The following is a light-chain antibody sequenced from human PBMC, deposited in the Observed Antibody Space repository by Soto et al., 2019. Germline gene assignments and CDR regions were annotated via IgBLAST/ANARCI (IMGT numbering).Light chain of an antibody. V-gene: IGKV3-15*01. CDR1: QSVSSN. J-gene: IGKJ3*01. Sequence: EIVMTQSPATLSVSPGERATLSCRASQSVSSNLAWYQQKPGQAPRLLIYGASTRATGIPARFSGSGSGTEFTLTISSLRSEDVAVYYCQQYNNWPPGVTFVPGTKVDIK. CDR3: QQYNNWPPGVT. CDR2: GAS.